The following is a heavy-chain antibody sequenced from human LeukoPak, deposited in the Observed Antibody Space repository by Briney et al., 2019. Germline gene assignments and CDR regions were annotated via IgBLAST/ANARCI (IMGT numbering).Heavy chain of an antibody. D-gene: IGHD1-26*01. CDR3: ARGELLDY. CDR1: GFSFSTYG. Sequence: GGSLRLSCAASGFSFSTYGMEWVRQAPGKGLEWVAVISYDGSNKYYEDSVEGRFTISRDNSKNTVYLQMSSLRAEDTAVYYCARGELLDYWGQGTLVTVSS. V-gene: IGHV3-30*03. J-gene: IGHJ4*02. CDR2: ISYDGSNK.